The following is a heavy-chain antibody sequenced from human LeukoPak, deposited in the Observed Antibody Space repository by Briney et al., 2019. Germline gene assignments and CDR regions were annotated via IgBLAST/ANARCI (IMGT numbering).Heavy chain of an antibody. Sequence: SETLSLTCTVSGGSISSYYWSWIRQPAGKVLEWIGRIYTSGSTNYNPSLKSRVTISVDTSKNQFSLKLSSVTAADTAVYYCARETGAGDIVVVPAGEGFDPWGQGTLVTVSS. CDR2: IYTSGST. CDR3: ARETGAGDIVVVPAGEGFDP. J-gene: IGHJ5*02. CDR1: GGSISSYY. D-gene: IGHD2-2*01. V-gene: IGHV4-4*07.